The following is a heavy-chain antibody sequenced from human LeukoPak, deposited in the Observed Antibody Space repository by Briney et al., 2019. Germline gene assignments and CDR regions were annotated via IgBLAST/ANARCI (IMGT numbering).Heavy chain of an antibody. CDR3: ARVTYYYDSSGYYYFDY. CDR1: GGSISSYY. Sequence: PSETLSLTCTVSGGSISSYYWSWIRQPLGKGLEWIGYIYYSGSTNYNPSLKSRVTISVDTSKNQFSLKLSSVTAADTAVYYCARVTYYYDSSGYYYFDYWGQGTLVTVSS. CDR2: IYYSGST. V-gene: IGHV4-59*01. J-gene: IGHJ4*02. D-gene: IGHD3-22*01.